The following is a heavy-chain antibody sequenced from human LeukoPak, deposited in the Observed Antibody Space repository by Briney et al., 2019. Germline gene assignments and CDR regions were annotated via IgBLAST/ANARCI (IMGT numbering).Heavy chain of an antibody. CDR3: TRGGAARNYYYVDV. D-gene: IGHD5-18*01. V-gene: IGHV3-7*01. CDR1: GFTFSSYW. J-gene: IGHJ6*03. CDR2: IKPDGNEK. Sequence: GGSLRLSCAASGFTFSSYWMTWVRQAPGKGLEWVANIKPDGNEKYYVDSVKGRFTISRDNAENSLYLQMNSLRAEDTAVYYCTRGGAARNYYYVDVWGKGTTVTVSS.